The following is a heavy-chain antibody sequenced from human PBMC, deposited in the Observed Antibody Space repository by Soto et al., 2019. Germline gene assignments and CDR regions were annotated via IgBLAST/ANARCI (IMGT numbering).Heavy chain of an antibody. CDR3: ARDWGTGYNWFDP. J-gene: IGHJ5*02. D-gene: IGHD1-1*01. V-gene: IGHV4-38-2*02. CDR1: GWSISSGYD. CDR2: SDHSGST. Sequence: SETLSLTCAVSGWSISSGYDWGWIRQPPGKGLEWIGSSDHSGSTSYNPSLKSRVTISIDTSKNQFSLNLTSVTAADTAVYYCARDWGTGYNWFDPWGQGTLVTVS.